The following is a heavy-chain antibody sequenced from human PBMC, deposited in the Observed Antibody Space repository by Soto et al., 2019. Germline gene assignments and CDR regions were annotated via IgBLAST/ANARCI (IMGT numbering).Heavy chain of an antibody. Sequence: GGSLRLSCGGSGFTFSDYWMSWVRQAPGKGLEWVANIKEDGSENYYGDSVEGRFTISRDNAKNSLYLQMNSLRAEDTAVYYCAILRGSIFRKPLDYWGQGTLVTVSS. V-gene: IGHV3-7*03. J-gene: IGHJ4*02. CDR3: AILRGSIFRKPLDY. D-gene: IGHD3-10*01. CDR2: IKEDGSEN. CDR1: GFTFSDYW.